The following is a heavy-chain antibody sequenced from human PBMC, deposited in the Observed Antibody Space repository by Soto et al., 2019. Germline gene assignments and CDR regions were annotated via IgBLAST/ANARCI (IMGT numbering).Heavy chain of an antibody. CDR2: ISSSSSTI. V-gene: IGHV3-48*01. CDR1: GFTFSSSS. Sequence: GALRISGETCGFTFSSSSMNWVRQAPRKGLVWVSYISSSSSTIYYADSVKGRFTISRDNAKNSLYLQMNSLRAEDTAVYYCARDGVPYCGGDCSARYFDYWGQGTLVTVSS. J-gene: IGHJ4*02. D-gene: IGHD2-21*02. CDR3: ARDGVPYCGGDCSARYFDY.